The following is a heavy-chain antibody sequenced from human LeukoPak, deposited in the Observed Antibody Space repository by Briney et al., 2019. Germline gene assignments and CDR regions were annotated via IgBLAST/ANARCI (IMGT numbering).Heavy chain of an antibody. CDR1: GFTFDDYD. V-gene: IGHV3-9*01. D-gene: IGHD3-9*01. CDR3: AKDHLENYDILTGCFDY. CDR2: ISWNSGSI. Sequence: PGGSLRLSCAASGFTFDDYDMHWVRQAPGKGLEWVSGISWNSGSIGYADSVKGRFTISRDNAKSSLYLQMNNLRAEDTALYYCAKDHLENYDILTGCFDYWGQGTLVTVSS. J-gene: IGHJ4*02.